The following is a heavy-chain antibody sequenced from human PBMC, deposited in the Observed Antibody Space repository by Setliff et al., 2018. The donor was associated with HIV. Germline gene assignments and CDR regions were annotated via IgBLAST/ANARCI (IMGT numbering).Heavy chain of an antibody. CDR1: GVSIDKNY. Sequence: ASETLSLTCTVSGVSIDKNYWSWVRRPPGKGLEWIGRVYMSGKTNYSPSLKSRVTMSADTSKNQVSLKLTSVTAADTAVYYCAKDAGVTGGLYRYYIDAWAMGPRSPSP. J-gene: IGHJ6*03. D-gene: IGHD2-8*01. CDR3: AKDAGVTGGLYRYYIDA. CDR2: VYMSGKT. V-gene: IGHV4-4*07.